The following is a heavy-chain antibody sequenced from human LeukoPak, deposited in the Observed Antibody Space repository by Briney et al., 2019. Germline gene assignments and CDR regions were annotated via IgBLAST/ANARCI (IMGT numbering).Heavy chain of an antibody. V-gene: IGHV3-9*01. Sequence: GRSLRLSSAASGFTFDDYAMHWVRQAPGKGLEWVSGISWNSGSIGYADSVKGRFTISRDNAKNSLYLQMNSLRAEDTALYYCAKVYGDYDHDAFDIWGQGTMVTVSS. CDR1: GFTFDDYA. D-gene: IGHD4-17*01. CDR3: AKVYGDYDHDAFDI. CDR2: ISWNSGSI. J-gene: IGHJ3*02.